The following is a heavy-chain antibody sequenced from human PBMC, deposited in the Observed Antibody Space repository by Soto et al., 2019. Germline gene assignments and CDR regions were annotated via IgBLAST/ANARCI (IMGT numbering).Heavy chain of an antibody. V-gene: IGHV3-23*01. CDR2: ISGSGGST. J-gene: IGHJ6*02. CDR3: ATPPYSSGWSPFYGMDV. Sequence: GGSLRLSCAASGFTFSRYAMSWVRQAPGKGLEWVSAISGSGGSTYYADSVKGRFTISRDNSKNTLYLQMNSLRAEDTAVYYCATPPYSSGWSPFYGMDVWGQGTTVTVSS. CDR1: GFTFSRYA. D-gene: IGHD6-19*01.